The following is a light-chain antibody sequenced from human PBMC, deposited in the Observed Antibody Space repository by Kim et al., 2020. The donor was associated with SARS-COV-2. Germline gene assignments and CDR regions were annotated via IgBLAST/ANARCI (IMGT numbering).Light chain of an antibody. CDR1: QSVSSSY. J-gene: IGKJ4*01. CDR3: QQYGSSPPLT. CDR2: GAS. Sequence: PGERATLSCRASQSVSSSYLAWYQQNPGQDPRLLIYGASSRATGIPDSFSGSGSGTDFTLTISRLEPEDFSVYYCQQYGSSPPLTFGEGTKVDIK. V-gene: IGKV3-20*01.